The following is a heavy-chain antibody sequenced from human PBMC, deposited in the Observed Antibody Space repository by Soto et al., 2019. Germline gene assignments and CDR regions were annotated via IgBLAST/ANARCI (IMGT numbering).Heavy chain of an antibody. CDR2: IWYDGSNK. J-gene: IGHJ4*02. V-gene: IGHV3-30*02. CDR1: GFTFSIYG. Sequence: GGSLRLSCAASGFTFSIYGMHWVRQAPGKGLEWVAVIWYDGSNKYYVDSVKGRFTISRDNSKNTLYLQMNSLRAEDTAVYYCAKDRSGILFDYWGQGTLVTVSS. CDR3: AKDRSGILFDY.